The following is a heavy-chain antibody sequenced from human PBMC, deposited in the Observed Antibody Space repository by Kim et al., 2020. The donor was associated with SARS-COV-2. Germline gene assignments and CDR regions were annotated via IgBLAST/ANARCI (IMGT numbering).Heavy chain of an antibody. Sequence: SETLSLTCTVSGGSISSYYWSWIRQPPGKGLEWIGYIYYSGSTNYNPSLKSRVTISVDTSKNQFSLKLSSVTAAGTAVYYCARAGGRSIAAANLDYWGQGTLVTVSS. D-gene: IGHD6-13*01. CDR3: ARAGGRSIAAANLDY. CDR1: GGSISSYY. CDR2: IYYSGST. V-gene: IGHV4-59*01. J-gene: IGHJ4*02.